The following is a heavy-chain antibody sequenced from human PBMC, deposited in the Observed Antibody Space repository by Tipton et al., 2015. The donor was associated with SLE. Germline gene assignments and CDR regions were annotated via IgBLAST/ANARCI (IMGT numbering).Heavy chain of an antibody. D-gene: IGHD4-17*01. J-gene: IGHJ3*02. CDR3: SRDGDYGAPGAHAFDI. CDR2: ISDDGTTE. V-gene: IGHV3-30*04. CDR1: GFTFSNYA. Sequence: SLRLSCAASGFTFSNYAMHWVRQAPGKGLEWVAIISDDGTTEYYADSVKGRFIISSDSSESTVVLQMNSLRAEETAFYYLSRDGDYGAPGAHAFDIWGQGTMVTVSS.